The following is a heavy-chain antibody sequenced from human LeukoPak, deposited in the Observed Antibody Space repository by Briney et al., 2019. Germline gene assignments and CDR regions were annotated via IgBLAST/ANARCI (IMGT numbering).Heavy chain of an antibody. Sequence: GASVKVSCKASGYTFTSYDINWVRQATGQGLEWMGWMNPNSGNTGYAQKFQGRVTMTEDTSTDTAYMELSSLRSEDTAVYYCATDLVGAPYAEYFQHWGQGTLVTVSS. J-gene: IGHJ1*01. CDR3: ATDLVGAPYAEYFQH. CDR1: GYTFTSYD. V-gene: IGHV1-8*01. CDR2: MNPNSGNT. D-gene: IGHD1-26*01.